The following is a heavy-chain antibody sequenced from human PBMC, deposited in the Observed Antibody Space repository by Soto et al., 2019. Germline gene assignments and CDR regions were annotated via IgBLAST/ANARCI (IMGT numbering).Heavy chain of an antibody. CDR2: ISYDGSNK. D-gene: IGHD3-3*01. CDR1: GFTFSSYA. V-gene: IGHV3-30-3*01. CDR3: ARASYYDFWSGYRYYYYGMDV. Sequence: QVQLVESGGGVVQPGRSLRLSCAASGFTFSSYAMHWVRQAPGKGLEWVAVISYDGSNKYYADSVKGRFTISRDNSKNTLYLQMNSLRAEDTAVYYCARASYYDFWSGYRYYYYGMDVWGQGTTVTVSS. J-gene: IGHJ6*02.